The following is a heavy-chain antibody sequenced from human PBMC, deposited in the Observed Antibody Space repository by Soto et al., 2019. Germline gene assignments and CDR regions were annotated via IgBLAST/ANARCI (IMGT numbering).Heavy chain of an antibody. CDR2: INPNSGDT. CDR1: VFSVDTTYC. D-gene: IGHD2-15*01. V-gene: IGHV1-2*02. CDR3: GSPRSGPSPDVGH. J-gene: IGHJ4*01. Sequence: GASVKVSCKASVFSVDTTYCIHWVRRAPGQGLERMGSINPNSGDTNYAQNFQGRVTMTRDTSISTAYMEVSSLTSDDTAVYYCGSPRSGPSPDVGHWGHGTVVTVPS.